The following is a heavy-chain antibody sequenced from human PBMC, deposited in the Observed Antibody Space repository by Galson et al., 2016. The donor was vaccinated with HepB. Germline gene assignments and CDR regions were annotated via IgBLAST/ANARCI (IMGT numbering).Heavy chain of an antibody. D-gene: IGHD2-8*01. J-gene: IGHJ6*02. Sequence: SLRLSCAASGFTIGRHGMHWVRQAPGKGPEWVAVIWYDGSNKYYADSVKGRFTISRDNSENTVYLQMNSLRADDTAVYYCARDRGVYVYYSYGMDVWGQGTTVAVSS. CDR3: ARDRGVYVYYSYGMDV. CDR2: IWYDGSNK. CDR1: GFTIGRHG. V-gene: IGHV3-33*01.